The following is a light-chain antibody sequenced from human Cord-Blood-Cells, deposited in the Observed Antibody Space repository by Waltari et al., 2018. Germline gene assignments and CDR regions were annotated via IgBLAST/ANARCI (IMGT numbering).Light chain of an antibody. CDR1: SSDVGSYTL. J-gene: IGLJ3*02. CDR3: CSYAGSSTWV. Sequence: QSALTQPASVSGSPGQSITIPCTGTSSDVGSYTLSSWYQQHPGKAPKLMIYEGRKRPSGVSNRFSGSKSGNTASLTISGLQAEDEADYYCCSYAGSSTWVFGGGTKLTVL. V-gene: IGLV2-23*01. CDR2: EGR.